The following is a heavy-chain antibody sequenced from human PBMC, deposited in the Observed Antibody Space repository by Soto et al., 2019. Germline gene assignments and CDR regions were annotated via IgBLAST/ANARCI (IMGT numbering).Heavy chain of an antibody. CDR3: ARRARPDSYYMDV. J-gene: IGHJ6*03. V-gene: IGHV3-64*01. Sequence: EVQLAESGGGLAQPGGSLRLSCAASGFTLSGYAMDWVRQAPGKGLEYVSGISSNGVGTYYANSVQGRFTISSDNSKNTVYLPMGSLRPADMAEYYWARRARPDSYYMDVWGRGTTVTVS. CDR2: ISSNGVGT. D-gene: IGHD6-6*01. CDR1: GFTLSGYA.